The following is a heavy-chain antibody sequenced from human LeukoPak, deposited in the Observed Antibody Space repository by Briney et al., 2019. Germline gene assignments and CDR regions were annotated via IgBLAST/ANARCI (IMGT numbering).Heavy chain of an antibody. V-gene: IGHV1-2*02. Sequence: INPNSGGTNYAQKFQGRVTMTRDTSISTAYMELSRLRSDDTAVYYCARVPGYSGYEGYFDYWGQGTLVTVSS. CDR2: INPNSGGT. J-gene: IGHJ4*02. CDR3: ARVPGYSGYEGYFDY. D-gene: IGHD5-12*01.